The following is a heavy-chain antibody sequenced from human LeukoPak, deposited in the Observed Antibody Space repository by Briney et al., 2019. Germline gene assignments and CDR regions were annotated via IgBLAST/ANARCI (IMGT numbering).Heavy chain of an antibody. Sequence: SETLSLTCTVSRGSIRSYYWSWIRQSPEKGLEWIGSFYYGESTKYNPSLKSRASISVDTSKTQVSLKLNSINAADTAVYCCASGSGSYYFVYWGQGVLVTVSS. J-gene: IGHJ4*02. CDR1: RGSIRSYY. V-gene: IGHV4-59*01. D-gene: IGHD3-10*01. CDR3: ASGSGSYYFVY. CDR2: FYYGEST.